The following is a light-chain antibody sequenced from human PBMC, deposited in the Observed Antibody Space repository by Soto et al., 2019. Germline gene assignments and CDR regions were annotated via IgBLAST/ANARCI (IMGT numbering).Light chain of an antibody. J-gene: IGKJ1*01. CDR2: VTS. V-gene: IGKV3-20*01. CDR3: QQYGSSPRT. CDR1: QSVTNNY. Sequence: EIVLTQSPGTLSLSPGEKATLSCRASQSVTNNYFAWYQQKPGQAPRLLIYVTSIRATGIPDRFSGSGSGADFTLTISRLEPEDFAVYYCQQYGSSPRTFGQGTKVDIK.